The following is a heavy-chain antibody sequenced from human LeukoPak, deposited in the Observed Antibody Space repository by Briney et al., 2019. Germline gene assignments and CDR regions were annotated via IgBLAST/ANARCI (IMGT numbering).Heavy chain of an antibody. Sequence: GGSLRLSCEASGFTFSNYWMSWVRQAPGKGLEWVANIKQDGSEEYYVDSVKGRFTISRDNAKTSLYLQMNSLRAEDTAVYYCAKDRRIAARSDYWGQGTLVTVSS. CDR3: AKDRRIAARSDY. J-gene: IGHJ4*02. D-gene: IGHD6-6*01. CDR2: IKQDGSEE. V-gene: IGHV3-7*03. CDR1: GFTFSNYW.